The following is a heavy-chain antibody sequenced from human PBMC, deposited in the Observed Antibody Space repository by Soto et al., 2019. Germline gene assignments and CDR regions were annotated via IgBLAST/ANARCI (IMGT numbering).Heavy chain of an antibody. D-gene: IGHD6-6*01. Sequence: EVQLLESGGDLVQPGESLRLSCAASGLTISNFAMSWVRQAPGKGLEWVSVISGGGGTTYYADSVKGRFTISRDNSKNTLYLQMDSLRAEDTALYYCAKAMSTPSRPRNYFDYWGQGTLVTVSS. J-gene: IGHJ4*02. CDR2: ISGGGGTT. CDR3: AKAMSTPSRPRNYFDY. V-gene: IGHV3-23*01. CDR1: GLTISNFA.